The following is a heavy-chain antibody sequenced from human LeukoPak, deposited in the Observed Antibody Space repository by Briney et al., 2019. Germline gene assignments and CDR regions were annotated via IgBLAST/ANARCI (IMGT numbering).Heavy chain of an antibody. V-gene: IGHV1-69*05. CDR3: ARARGYCSGTSCYTPPYNWFDP. CDR1: GGTFSSYA. Sequence: GASVKVSCKASGGTFSSYAISWVRQAPGQGLEWMGGIIPIFGTANYAQKFQGRVTITTDESTSTAYMELSSLRSEDTAVYYCARARGYCSGTSCYTPPYNWFDPWGQGTLVTVSS. J-gene: IGHJ5*02. D-gene: IGHD2-2*02. CDR2: IIPIFGTA.